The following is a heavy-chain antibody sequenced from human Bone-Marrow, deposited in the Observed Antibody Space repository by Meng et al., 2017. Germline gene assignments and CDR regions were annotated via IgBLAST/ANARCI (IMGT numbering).Heavy chain of an antibody. V-gene: IGHV6-1*01. J-gene: IGHJ4*02. CDR3: ARESSGSPLDY. Sequence: VQQQKSGPGLVKPSQTLSPTCTISGDIVSSTSAALHWIRRSPSRGLEWLGRTYYRSRWYTDYAVSVKSRININPDTTENHFSLQLNSVTPEDTAVYYCARESSGSPLDYWGRGTLVTVSS. CDR2: TYYRSRWYT. D-gene: IGHD1-26*01. CDR1: GDIVSSTSAA.